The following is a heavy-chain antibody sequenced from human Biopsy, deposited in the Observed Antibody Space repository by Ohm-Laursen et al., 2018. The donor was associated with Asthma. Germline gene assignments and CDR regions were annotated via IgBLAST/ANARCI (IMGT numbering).Heavy chain of an antibody. CDR1: GGSVSTGSYY. CDR2: IYYTGSD. V-gene: IGHV4-61*01. CDR3: ARGPNYHGSGRAPIGMDV. D-gene: IGHD3-10*01. J-gene: IGHJ6*02. Sequence: SETLSLTCAVSGGSVSTGSYYWSWLRQPPGKGLEWLGYIYYTGSDNYNPSLKSRVTISVDTSKNQFSLRLNSVTAADTAVYYCARGPNYHGSGRAPIGMDVWGQGTTVTVSS.